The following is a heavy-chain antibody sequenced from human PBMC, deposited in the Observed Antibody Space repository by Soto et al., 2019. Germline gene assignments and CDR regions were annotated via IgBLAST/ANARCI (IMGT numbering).Heavy chain of an antibody. J-gene: IGHJ5*02. CDR1: GGSFSGYY. Sequence: SETLSLTCDVDGGSFSGYYWSWIRQPPGKGLEWIGDINYSGNTNCNPSLKSRVTISIDTPKNQFSLKLSSVTAADTVVYNCARGRGLFGSSPRGFDPWGKGTLVTVPQ. CDR2: INYSGNT. V-gene: IGHV4-34*01. D-gene: IGHD6-13*01. CDR3: ARGRGLFGSSPRGFDP.